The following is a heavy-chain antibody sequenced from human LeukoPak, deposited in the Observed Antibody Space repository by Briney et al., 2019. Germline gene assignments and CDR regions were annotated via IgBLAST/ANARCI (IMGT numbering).Heavy chain of an antibody. J-gene: IGHJ5*02. D-gene: IGHD3-10*01. V-gene: IGHV4-4*02. CDR2: IYHSGSI. Sequence: SETLSLTCAVSGGSISSSNWWSWVRQPPGKGLEWIGEIYHSGSINYKSSLKSRVTISVDKSKNQFSLKLSSVTAADTAVYYCARWGLLWFGESDWFDPWGQGTLVTVSS. CDR1: GGSISSSNW. CDR3: ARWGLLWFGESDWFDP.